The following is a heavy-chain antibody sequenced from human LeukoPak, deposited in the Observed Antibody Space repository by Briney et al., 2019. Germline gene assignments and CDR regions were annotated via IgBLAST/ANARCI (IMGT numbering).Heavy chain of an antibody. D-gene: IGHD2-2*01. CDR3: ARRSGGYCSSTSCYALHNWFDP. J-gene: IGHJ5*02. V-gene: IGHV4-59*12. CDR1: GGSISSYY. Sequence: SETLSLTCTVSGGSISSYYWSWIRQPPGKGLEWIGYIYYSGSTNYNPSLKSRVTISVDTSKNQFSLKLSSVTAADTAVYYCARRSGGYCSSTSCYALHNWFDPWGQGTLVTVSS. CDR2: IYYSGST.